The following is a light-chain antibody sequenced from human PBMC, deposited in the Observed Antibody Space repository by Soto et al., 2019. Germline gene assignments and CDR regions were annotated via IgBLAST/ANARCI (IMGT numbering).Light chain of an antibody. Sequence: EIVLTQSPGTLSLSPGERATLSCRASQSVPRSYLAWYQQKPGQAPRLLIYGTSSRATGIPDRISGSGSGTDFTLTISRLEPEDFAVYYCQQYGSSPLTFGGGTKVDIK. J-gene: IGKJ4*01. CDR1: QSVPRSY. CDR3: QQYGSSPLT. CDR2: GTS. V-gene: IGKV3-20*01.